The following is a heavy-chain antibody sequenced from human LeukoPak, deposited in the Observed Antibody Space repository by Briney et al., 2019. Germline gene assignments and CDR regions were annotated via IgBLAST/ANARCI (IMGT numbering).Heavy chain of an antibody. CDR1: GYTFTHYH. D-gene: IGHD3-9*01. CDR3: ARDLYYDILTATYYYYGMDV. V-gene: IGHV1-18*01. CDR2: ISTDNGNT. Sequence: VKVSCKASGYTFTHYHFSWVRQAPGQGLEWMGWISTDNGNTNYAQKFQGRVTMTTDTSTTTVYMELSSLRSEDTAVYYCARDLYYDILTATYYYYGMDVWGQGTTVTVSS. J-gene: IGHJ6*02.